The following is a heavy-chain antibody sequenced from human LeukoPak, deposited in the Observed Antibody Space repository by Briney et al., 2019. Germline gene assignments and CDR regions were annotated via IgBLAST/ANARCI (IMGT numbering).Heavy chain of an antibody. CDR3: ARDRDYGGNFDY. J-gene: IGHJ4*02. V-gene: IGHV4-59*01. D-gene: IGHD4-23*01. CDR2: IYHSGST. CDR1: GGSIGSYY. Sequence: PSETLSLTCTVSGGSIGSYYWSWIRQPPGKGLEWIGYIYHSGSTNYNPSLKSRVTISVDTSKNQFSLKLSSVTAADTAVYYCARDRDYGGNFDYWGQGTLVTVSS.